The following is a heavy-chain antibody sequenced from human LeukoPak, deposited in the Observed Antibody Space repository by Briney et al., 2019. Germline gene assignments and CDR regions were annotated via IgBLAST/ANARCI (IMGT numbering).Heavy chain of an antibody. CDR3: AREYYYDSSGYYGPLWY. D-gene: IGHD3-22*01. Sequence: SVKVSCKASGGTFSSYAISWVRQAPGQGLEWMGGIIPIFGTANYAQKFQGRVTITADKSTSTAYMELSSLRSEDTAVYYCAREYYYDSSGYYGPLWYWGQGTLVTVSS. CDR2: IIPIFGTA. CDR1: GGTFSSYA. V-gene: IGHV1-69*06. J-gene: IGHJ4*02.